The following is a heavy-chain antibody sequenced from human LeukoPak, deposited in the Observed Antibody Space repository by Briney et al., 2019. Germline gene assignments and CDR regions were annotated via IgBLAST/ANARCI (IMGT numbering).Heavy chain of an antibody. Sequence: GGSLKLSCAASGFTFSSYGMHWVRQAPGKGLEWVANIKQDGSEKYYVDSVKGRFTISRDNAKNSLYLQMNSLRAEDTAVYYCARDQGVVVTASTDYWGQGTLVTVSS. V-gene: IGHV3-7*01. J-gene: IGHJ4*02. CDR2: IKQDGSEK. CDR3: ARDQGVVVTASTDY. CDR1: GFTFSSYG. D-gene: IGHD2-21*02.